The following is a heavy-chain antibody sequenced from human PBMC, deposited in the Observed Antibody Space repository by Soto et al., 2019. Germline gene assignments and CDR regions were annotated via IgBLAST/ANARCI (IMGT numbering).Heavy chain of an antibody. CDR2: IYWDDDK. D-gene: IGHD4-17*01. J-gene: IGHJ5*02. CDR1: GFSLSTSGVG. CDR3: AHRHPPNDYGGNWPNWFDP. Sequence: QITLKESGPTLVKPTQTLTLTCTFSGFSLSTSGVGVGWIRQPPGKALEWLALIYWDDDKRYSPSLKSRLTITKDTSKNQVVLTMTNMDPVDTATYYCAHRHPPNDYGGNWPNWFDPWGQGTLVTVSS. V-gene: IGHV2-5*02.